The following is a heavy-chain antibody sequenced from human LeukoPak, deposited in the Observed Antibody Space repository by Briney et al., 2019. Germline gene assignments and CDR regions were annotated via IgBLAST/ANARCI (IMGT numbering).Heavy chain of an antibody. V-gene: IGHV3-30*02. CDR2: IRYDGSNK. CDR3: AKGAWGVAGADYFDY. CDR1: GFTFSSYG. D-gene: IGHD6-19*01. J-gene: IGHJ4*02. Sequence: GGSLRLSCAASGFTFSSYGMHWVRPAPGKGLEWVAFIRYDGSNKYYADSVKGRFTISRDNYKNTLCLQMNSLRAEDTAVYYCAKGAWGVAGADYFDYWGQGTLVTVSS.